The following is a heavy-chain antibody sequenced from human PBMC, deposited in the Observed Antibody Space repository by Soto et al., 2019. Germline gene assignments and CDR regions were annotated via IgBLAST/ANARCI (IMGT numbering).Heavy chain of an antibody. D-gene: IGHD5-18*01. Sequence: GASVKVSCKASGGTFSSYAISWVRQAPGQGLEWMGGIIPIFGTANYAQKFQGRVTITADESTSTAYMELSSLRSEDTAVYYCASRVQLWSYYYYGMDVWRQGTTVTVSS. J-gene: IGHJ6*02. CDR3: ASRVQLWSYYYYGMDV. CDR1: GGTFSSYA. CDR2: IIPIFGTA. V-gene: IGHV1-69*13.